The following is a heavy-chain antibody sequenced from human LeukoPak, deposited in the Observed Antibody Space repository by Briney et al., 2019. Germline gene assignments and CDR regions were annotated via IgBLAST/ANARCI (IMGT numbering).Heavy chain of an antibody. J-gene: IGHJ4*02. CDR3: ARGKYRNAVDY. CDR2: IDPKSGVR. V-gene: IGHV1-2*06. D-gene: IGHD5-18*01. Sequence: ASVKVSCKASGYTFTDHYIHWVRQAPGQGLEWMGRIDPKSGVRDYPQKFQARVAMIRDTSINTVYMELSNLRSDDTAVYYCARGKYRNAVDYWGQGTRVTVST. CDR1: GYTFTDHY.